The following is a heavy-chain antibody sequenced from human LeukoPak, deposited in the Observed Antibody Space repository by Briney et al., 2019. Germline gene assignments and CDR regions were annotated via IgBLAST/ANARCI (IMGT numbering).Heavy chain of an antibody. CDR3: AKAVVTPSPWYYYYMDV. CDR2: IRSDGSNK. D-gene: IGHD4-23*01. Sequence: GGSLRLSCAASGITFSSYGMHWVRQAPGKGLEWVAFIRSDGSNKYYVDSVKGRFTISRDNSKTTLYLQMNSLRAEDTAVYYCAKAVVTPSPWYYYYMDVWGKGTTVTVSS. J-gene: IGHJ6*03. CDR1: GITFSSYG. V-gene: IGHV3-30*02.